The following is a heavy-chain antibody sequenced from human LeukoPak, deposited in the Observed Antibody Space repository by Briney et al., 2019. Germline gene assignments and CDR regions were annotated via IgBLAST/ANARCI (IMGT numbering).Heavy chain of an antibody. Sequence: GGSLRLSCVASGFTFSDHYMDWVRQAPGKGLEWVGRTRNKANRYTTEYSASVKGRFTVSRDDSKNSLYLQMDSLKTEDTAVYYCARGTSRGTLATDYFDYWGQGTLVTVSS. J-gene: IGHJ4*02. CDR3: ARGTSRGTLATDYFDY. D-gene: IGHD5-12*01. CDR1: GFTFSDHY. CDR2: TRNKANRYTT. V-gene: IGHV3-72*01.